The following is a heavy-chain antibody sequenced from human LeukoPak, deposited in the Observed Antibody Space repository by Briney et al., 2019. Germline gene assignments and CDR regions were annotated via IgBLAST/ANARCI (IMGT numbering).Heavy chain of an antibody. D-gene: IGHD1-1*01. CDR1: GFTFSSYG. CDR3: ARDSGPLDT. CDR2: IWYDGSNK. J-gene: IGHJ5*02. Sequence: PGGSLRLSCAASGFTFSSYGMHWVRQAPGKGLEWVAVIWYDGSNKYYPDSVEGRFTISRDDSKNTLYLQMDSLRAEDAAVYYCARDSGPLDTWGQGALVTVSS. V-gene: IGHV3-33*01.